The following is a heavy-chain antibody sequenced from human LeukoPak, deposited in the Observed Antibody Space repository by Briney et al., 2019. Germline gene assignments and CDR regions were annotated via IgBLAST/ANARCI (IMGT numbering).Heavy chain of an antibody. CDR3: ARAPASSWGYYYYYYMDV. CDR2: IYTSGST. Sequence: PSETLSLTCTVSGGSISSGSYYWSWIRQPAGKGLEWIGRIYTSGSTNYNPPLKSRVTISVDTSKNQFSLKLSSVTAADTAVYYCARAPASSWGYYYYYYMDVWGKGTTVTVSS. D-gene: IGHD6-13*01. V-gene: IGHV4-61*02. CDR1: GGSISSGSYY. J-gene: IGHJ6*03.